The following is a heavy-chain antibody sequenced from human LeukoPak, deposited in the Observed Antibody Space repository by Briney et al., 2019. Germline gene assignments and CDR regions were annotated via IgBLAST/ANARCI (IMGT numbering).Heavy chain of an antibody. CDR3: AINYGDSYYYYGMDV. CDR1: GYTFTSYA. CDR2: INAGNGNT. V-gene: IGHV1-3*01. D-gene: IGHD4-17*01. J-gene: IGHJ6*02. Sequence: ASVKVSCKASGYTFTSYAMHWVRQAPGQRLEWMGWINAGNGNTKYSQKFQGRVTITRDTSASTAYMELWSLRSDDTAVYYCAINYGDSYYYYGMDVWGQGTTVTVSS.